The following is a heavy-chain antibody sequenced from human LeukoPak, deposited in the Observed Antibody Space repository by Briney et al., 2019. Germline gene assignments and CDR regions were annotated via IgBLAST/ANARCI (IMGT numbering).Heavy chain of an antibody. CDR2: IANDGKTT. V-gene: IGHV3-30*03. Sequence: GGSLRLSCAASGFTFSNAWMSWVRQAPGKGLEWVAVIANDGKTTYYADSVKGRFTISRDNSKNTLYLQMNSLRAEDTAVYYCARDFYRIVVVPHYFDYWGQGTLVTVSS. CDR1: GFTFSNAW. CDR3: ARDFYRIVVVPHYFDY. J-gene: IGHJ4*02. D-gene: IGHD3-22*01.